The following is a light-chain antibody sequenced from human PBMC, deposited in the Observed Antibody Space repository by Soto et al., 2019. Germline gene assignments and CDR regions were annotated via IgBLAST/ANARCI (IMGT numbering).Light chain of an antibody. V-gene: IGKV1D-8*01. Sequence: VIWMTQSPSFLSAIRGDRVTISCRMSQDIGHYLAWYRQKPGKAPELLIYDTSRLQTGAPSRFSGSGSGTYFTLTISSLQSEDFATYYFQQYYTVPLYTFGQGTKLEI. J-gene: IGKJ2*01. CDR3: QQYYTVPLYT. CDR2: DTS. CDR1: QDIGHY.